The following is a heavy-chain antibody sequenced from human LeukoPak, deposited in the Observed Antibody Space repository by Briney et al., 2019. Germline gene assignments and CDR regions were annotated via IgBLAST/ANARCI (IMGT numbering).Heavy chain of an antibody. CDR3: ANRVKDYMDV. V-gene: IGHV3-48*03. J-gene: IGHJ6*03. Sequence: PGGSLRLSCAASGFTFGSYEMNWVRQAPGKGLEWVSYISSSGSTIYYADSVKGRFTISRDNSKNTLYLQMNSLRAEDTAVYYCANRVKDYMDVWGKGTTVTISS. CDR2: ISSSGSTI. CDR1: GFTFGSYE. D-gene: IGHD3-10*01.